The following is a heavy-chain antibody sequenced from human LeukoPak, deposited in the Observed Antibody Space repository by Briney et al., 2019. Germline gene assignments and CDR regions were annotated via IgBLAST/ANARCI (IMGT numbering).Heavy chain of an antibody. J-gene: IGHJ4*02. V-gene: IGHV1-2*05. CDR2: IIPNSGDT. CDR1: GYTFTGYY. CDR3: ARASSGLYFLDY. D-gene: IGHD6-19*01. Sequence: ASVKVSCKASGYTFTGYYIHWVRQAPGQGLEWMGRIIPNSGDTKYAQKFQGRVAMTRDTSISTVYMELSGLRSDDTGVYHCARASSGLYFLDYWGQGTLVTVSS.